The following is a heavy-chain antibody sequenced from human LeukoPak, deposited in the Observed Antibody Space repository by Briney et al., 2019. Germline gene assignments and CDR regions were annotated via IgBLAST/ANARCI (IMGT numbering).Heavy chain of an antibody. CDR2: MDPNSGDT. J-gene: IGHJ3*01. CDR1: AYNFTVYY. D-gene: IGHD2-15*01. V-gene: IGHV1-2*02. CDR3: ATKGGLTPNTLAM. Sequence: ASVKVSCKGSAYNFTVYYMHWVRQAPGQGLEWMGWMDPNSGDTIYAPKFQGRVSMTRDTSITTAYMELSSLTFDDSAMYYCATKGGLTPNTLAMWGHGTMVTVSS.